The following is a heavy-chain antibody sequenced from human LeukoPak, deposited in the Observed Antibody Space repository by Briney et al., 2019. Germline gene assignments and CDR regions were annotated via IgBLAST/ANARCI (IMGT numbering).Heavy chain of an antibody. Sequence: PGGSLRLSCAASGFTVSSTYMTWVRQAPGKGLEWVSVFYNTGYTYYADSVKGRFTISRDHSKNTLYLQMNTLRAEDTAVYYCAKEGPSAGLEYWGEGTLVTVSS. V-gene: IGHV3-53*01. CDR1: GFTVSSTY. CDR2: FYNTGYT. D-gene: IGHD3-3*01. J-gene: IGHJ4*02. CDR3: AKEGPSAGLEY.